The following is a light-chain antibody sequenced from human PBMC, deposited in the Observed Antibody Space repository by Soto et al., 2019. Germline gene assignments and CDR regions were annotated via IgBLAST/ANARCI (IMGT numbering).Light chain of an antibody. V-gene: IGLV2-18*02. Sequence: QSALTQPPSVSGSPGQSVTISCTGTSSDVGSYNRVSWYQQPPGTAPKLMIYEVSNRPSGVPDRFSGSKSGNTASLTISGLQAEDEADYYCSSYTNRNTFFVVFGGGTKVTVL. CDR1: SSDVGSYNR. CDR3: SSYTNRNTFFVV. CDR2: EVS. J-gene: IGLJ2*01.